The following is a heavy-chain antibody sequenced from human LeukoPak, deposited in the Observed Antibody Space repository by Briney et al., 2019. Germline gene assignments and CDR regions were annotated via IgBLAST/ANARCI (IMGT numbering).Heavy chain of an antibody. V-gene: IGHV1-2*02. CDR3: ARDVGPWQPYNWFDP. CDR1: VYTFTDYY. CDR2: INPNSGGT. Sequence: GASVKVSFKASVYTFTDYYIHWVRQAPGQGGEWMGGINPNSGGTNYAQKLQGRVTMTRDRSISTACMELSRLRSDDTAVYYCARDVGPWQPYNWFDPWGQGTLVTVSS. D-gene: IGHD6-13*01. J-gene: IGHJ5*02.